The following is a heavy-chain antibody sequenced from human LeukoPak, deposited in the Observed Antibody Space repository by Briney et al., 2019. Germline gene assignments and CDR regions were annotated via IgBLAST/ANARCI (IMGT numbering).Heavy chain of an antibody. J-gene: IGHJ6*02. CDR1: GYTFTSYD. V-gene: IGHV1-8*01. CDR2: MNPNSGNT. Sequence: ASVKVSCKASGYTFTSYDINWVRQATGQGLEWMGWMNPNSGNTGYAQKFQGRVTMTRNTSISTAYMELSSLRSEDTAVYYCARGSYQLTYYYYGMDVWGQGTTVTVSS. CDR3: ARGSYQLTYYYYGMDV. D-gene: IGHD2-2*01.